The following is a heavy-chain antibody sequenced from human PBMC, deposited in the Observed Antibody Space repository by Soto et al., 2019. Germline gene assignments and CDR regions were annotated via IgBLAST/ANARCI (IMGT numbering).Heavy chain of an antibody. CDR3: ARLELGYCSSTSCPDY. Sequence: SETLSLTCTVSGGSISSYYWSWIRQPPGKGLEWIGYIYYSGSTNYNPSLKSRVTISVDTSKNQFSLKLSSVTAADTAVYYCARLELGYCSSTSCPDYWGQGTLVTVSS. V-gene: IGHV4-59*01. D-gene: IGHD2-2*01. J-gene: IGHJ4*02. CDR2: IYYSGST. CDR1: GGSISSYY.